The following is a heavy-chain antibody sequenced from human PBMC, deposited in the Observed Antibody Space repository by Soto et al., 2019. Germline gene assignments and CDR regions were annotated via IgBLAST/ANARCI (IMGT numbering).Heavy chain of an antibody. Sequence: ASVKVSCKASGYTFTSYGISWVRQAPGQGLEWMGWISAYNGNTNYAQKLQGRVTMTTDTSTSTAYMELRSLRSDDTAVYYCARDRGFRHGGNVRNFDYWGQGTLVTVSS. CDR3: ARDRGFRHGGNVRNFDY. CDR2: ISAYNGNT. V-gene: IGHV1-18*01. D-gene: IGHD2-15*01. CDR1: GYTFTSYG. J-gene: IGHJ4*02.